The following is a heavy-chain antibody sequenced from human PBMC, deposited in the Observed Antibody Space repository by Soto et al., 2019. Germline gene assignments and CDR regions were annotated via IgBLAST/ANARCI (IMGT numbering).Heavy chain of an antibody. Sequence: SETLSLTCTVSGGSISSYYWSWIRQPPGKGLEWIGYIYYSGSTNYNPSLKSRDTISVDTSKNQFSLKLSSVTAADTAVYYCARDGGGEGNTYYYDSSGPDAFDIWGQGTMVTVSS. CDR3: ARDGGGEGNTYYYDSSGPDAFDI. D-gene: IGHD3-22*01. J-gene: IGHJ3*02. CDR1: GGSISSYY. V-gene: IGHV4-59*01. CDR2: IYYSGST.